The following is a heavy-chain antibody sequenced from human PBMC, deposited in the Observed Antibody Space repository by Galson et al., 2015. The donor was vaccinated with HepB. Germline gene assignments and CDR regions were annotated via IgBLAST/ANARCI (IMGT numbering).Heavy chain of an antibody. D-gene: IGHD3-10*01. CDR2: IYYSGST. Sequence: ETLSLTCTVSGGSISSSSYYWGWIRQPPGKGLEWIGSIYYSGSTYYNPSLKSRVTISVDTSKNQFSLKLSSVTAADTAVYYCAGRSKEGRGVIMIDYWGQGTLVTVSS. V-gene: IGHV4-39*07. CDR1: GGSISSSSYY. J-gene: IGHJ4*02. CDR3: AGRSKEGRGVIMIDY.